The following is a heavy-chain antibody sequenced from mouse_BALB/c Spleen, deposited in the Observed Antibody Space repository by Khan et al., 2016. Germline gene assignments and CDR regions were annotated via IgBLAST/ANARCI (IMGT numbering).Heavy chain of an antibody. CDR1: GYTFTDYS. J-gene: IGHJ3*01. CDR2: INTETGEP. V-gene: IGHV9-2-1*01. D-gene: IGHD1-1*01. Sequence: QIQLVQSGPELKKPGETVKISCKASGYTFTDYSMHWVKQAPGKGLKWMGWINTETGEPTYADDFKGRFAFSLETSASTAYLQINNLKNEDTATYFCARGFITTVVEAYWGPGTLVTVSA. CDR3: ARGFITTVVEAY.